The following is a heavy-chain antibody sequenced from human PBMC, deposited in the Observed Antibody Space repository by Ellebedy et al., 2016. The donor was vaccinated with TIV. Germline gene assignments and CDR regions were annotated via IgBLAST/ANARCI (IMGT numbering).Heavy chain of an antibody. J-gene: IGHJ4*02. V-gene: IGHV3-21*04. CDR3: ARGGNAESAVSH. D-gene: IGHD1-14*01. CDR1: GFPFSSYT. Sequence: GESLKISCAASGFPFSSYTMNWVRQAPGKGLEWISSISSSSTYIYYADSVKGRFTISRDNAKNSLYLQMGSLRAEDTALYYCARGGNAESAVSHWGQGTLVTVSS. CDR2: ISSSSTYI.